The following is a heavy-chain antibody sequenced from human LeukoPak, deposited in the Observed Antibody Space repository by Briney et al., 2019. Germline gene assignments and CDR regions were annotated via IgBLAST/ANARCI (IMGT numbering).Heavy chain of an antibody. CDR2: INPNSGGT. CDR1: GYTFTSYG. D-gene: IGHD4-11*01. J-gene: IGHJ4*02. V-gene: IGHV1-2*02. Sequence: ASVKVSCKASGYTFTSYGISWVRQAPGQGLEWMGWINPNSGGTNYAQKFQGRFTMTRDTSISTAYMELSRLRSDDTAVYYCARLGVYSPDYWGQGTLVTVSS. CDR3: ARLGVYSPDY.